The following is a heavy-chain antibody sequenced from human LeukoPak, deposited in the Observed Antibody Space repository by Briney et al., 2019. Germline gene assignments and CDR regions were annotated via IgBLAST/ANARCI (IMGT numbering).Heavy chain of an antibody. V-gene: IGHV4-38-2*01. CDR1: RYSVSSGYN. CDR2: ISHSGST. CDR3: ARGYYGLGSYYKGNYFDY. D-gene: IGHD3-10*01. J-gene: IGHJ4*02. Sequence: SETLSLTCAVSRYSVSSGYNWGWIRQSPGKGLEWIGSISHSGSTYYNPSLKSRVTISVDTSKNEFSLNLSSVTAADTAVYYCARGYYGLGSYYKGNYFDYWGRGTLVTVSS.